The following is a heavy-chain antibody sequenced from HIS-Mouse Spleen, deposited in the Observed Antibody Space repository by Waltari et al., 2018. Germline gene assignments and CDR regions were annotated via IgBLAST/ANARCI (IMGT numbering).Heavy chain of an antibody. CDR1: GGSSSSYY. J-gene: IGHJ3*02. CDR2: IYTSGST. D-gene: IGHD3-3*01. V-gene: IGHV4-4*07. CDR3: ARDFHDFWSGYYGGDKKHDAFDI. Sequence: QVQLQESGPGLVKPSETLSLTCTGSGGSSSSYYWSWIRQAAGTGLEWIGRIYTSGSTNYNPSLKSRVTMSVDTSKNQFSLKLSSVTAADTAVYYCARDFHDFWSGYYGGDKKHDAFDIWGQGTMVTVSS.